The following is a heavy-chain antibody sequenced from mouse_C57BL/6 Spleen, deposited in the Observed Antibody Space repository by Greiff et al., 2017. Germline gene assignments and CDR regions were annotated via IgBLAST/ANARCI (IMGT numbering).Heavy chain of an antibody. Sequence: EVKLMESGGGLVKPGGSLKLSCAASGFTFSSYAMSWVRQTPEKRLEWVATISDGGSYTYYPDNVKGRFTISRDNAKNNLYLQMSHLKSEDTAMYYCARGTTAYFDVWGTGTTVTVSS. CDR2: ISDGGSYT. J-gene: IGHJ1*03. CDR1: GFTFSSYA. CDR3: ARGTTAYFDV. D-gene: IGHD1-2*01. V-gene: IGHV5-4*03.